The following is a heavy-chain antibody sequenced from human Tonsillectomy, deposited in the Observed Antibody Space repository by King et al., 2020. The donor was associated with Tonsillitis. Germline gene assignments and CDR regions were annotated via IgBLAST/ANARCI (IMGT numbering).Heavy chain of an antibody. CDR2: IRSKANSYAT. CDR1: GFTFSGSA. D-gene: IGHD3-10*01. CDR3: TRHHYYGSGDTDY. V-gene: IGHV3-73*02. Sequence: VQLVESGGGLVQPGGSLKLSCAASGFTFSGSAMHWVRQASGKGLEWVGRIRSKANSYATAYAASVKGRFTISRDDSKNTAYRQMNSLKTEDTAVYYCTRHHYYGSGDTDYWGQGTLVSVSS. J-gene: IGHJ4*02.